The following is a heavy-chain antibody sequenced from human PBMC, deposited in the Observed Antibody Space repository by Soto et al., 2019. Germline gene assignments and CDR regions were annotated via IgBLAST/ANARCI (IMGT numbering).Heavy chain of an antibody. D-gene: IGHD3-16*02. CDR3: ARNLYDYVWGSYRYGAFDI. V-gene: IGHV1-69*01. CDR1: GGTFSSYA. J-gene: IGHJ3*02. CDR2: IIPIFGTA. Sequence: QVQLVQSGAEVKKPGSSVKVSCKASGGTFSSYAIGWVRQAPGQGLEWMGGIIPIFGTANYAQKFQGRVTITADESTSTAYMELSSLRSEDTAVYYCARNLYDYVWGSYRYGAFDIWGQGTMVTVSS.